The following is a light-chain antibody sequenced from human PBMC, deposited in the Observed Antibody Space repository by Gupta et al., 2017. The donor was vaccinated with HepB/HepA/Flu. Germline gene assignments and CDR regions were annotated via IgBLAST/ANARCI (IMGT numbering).Light chain of an antibody. V-gene: IGLV2-14*03. Sequence: QSALTQPASMSGSPGQSITISCTGTSSDVGGYNYVSWYQQHPGKAPKLMIYDVSNRPSGVSNRFSGSKSGNTASLIISGLQAEDEADYYCFSFTSSSTWVFGGGTKLTGL. J-gene: IGLJ3*02. CDR1: SSDVGGYNY. CDR3: FSFTSSSTWV. CDR2: DVS.